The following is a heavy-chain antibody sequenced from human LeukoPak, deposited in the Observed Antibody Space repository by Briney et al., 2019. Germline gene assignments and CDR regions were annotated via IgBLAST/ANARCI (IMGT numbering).Heavy chain of an antibody. Sequence: SRGSLRLSCAASGFTFRSYWMSWVRQAPGKGLEWVAKIKGDGSEKYYVDSVKGRFTISRDNAKNSLYLQMNSLRAEDTAVYYCARGKDWLDTWGQGTLVTVSS. CDR3: ARGKDWLDT. J-gene: IGHJ5*02. V-gene: IGHV3-7*01. CDR2: IKGDGSEK. CDR1: GFTFRSYW.